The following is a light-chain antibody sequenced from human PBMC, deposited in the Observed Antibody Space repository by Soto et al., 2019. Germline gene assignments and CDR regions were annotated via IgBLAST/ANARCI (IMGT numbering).Light chain of an antibody. CDR1: SSDVGGFDS. J-gene: IGLJ1*01. Sequence: QSALTQPASVSGSPGQSITISCTGTSSDVGGFDSVSWFQRRPGKAPRLIIYEVTNRPSGISDRFSGSKSGNTASLTISGLQAEDEADYFCSSYITTTTLYVFGSGTKVTVL. CDR3: SSYITTTTLYV. CDR2: EVT. V-gene: IGLV2-14*01.